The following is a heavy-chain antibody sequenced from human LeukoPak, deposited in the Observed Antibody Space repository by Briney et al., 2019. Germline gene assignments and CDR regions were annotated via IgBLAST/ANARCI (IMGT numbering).Heavy chain of an antibody. J-gene: IGHJ5*02. Sequence: ASVKVSCKVSGYTLTELSMHWVRQAPGKGLEWMGGFDPEDGETIYEQKFQGRVTMTEDTSTDTAYMELSSMRSEDTDVYYCVREDGLLHWFDPWGQGTLVTVSS. CDR2: FDPEDGET. D-gene: IGHD3/OR15-3a*01. CDR1: GYTLTELS. CDR3: VREDGLLHWFDP. V-gene: IGHV1-24*01.